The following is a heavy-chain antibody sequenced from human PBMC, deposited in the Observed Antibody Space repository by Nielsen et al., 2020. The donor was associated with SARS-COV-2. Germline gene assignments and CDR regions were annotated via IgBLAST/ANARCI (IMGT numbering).Heavy chain of an antibody. Sequence: ASVKVSCKASGYTFTNNYLHWVRQAPGQGLEWMGILKPSAGSTTFADKFQGRVTMTRDTSTSTVYMELSSLRSEDTAVYYCARDHESEETRTIFGVVIHPTNRHYGMDVWGQGTTVTVSS. CDR1: GYTFTNNY. CDR2: LKPSAGST. J-gene: IGHJ6*02. V-gene: IGHV1-46*01. D-gene: IGHD3-3*01. CDR3: ARDHESEETRTIFGVVIHPTNRHYGMDV.